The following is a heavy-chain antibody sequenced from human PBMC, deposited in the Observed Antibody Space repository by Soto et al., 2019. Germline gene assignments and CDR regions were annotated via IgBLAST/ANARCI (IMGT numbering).Heavy chain of an antibody. Sequence: VQLVESGGGVVQPGRSLRLSCAASGFTFSNYAIHWVRQAPGKGLEWVAVISSQGINKYYAASVKGRFTISRDNSKNTLYLQMNTLRAEDTAVYYCAKSPSSYYDSSGYYDCWGQGTLVTVSS. CDR1: GFTFSNYA. J-gene: IGHJ4*02. V-gene: IGHV3-30-3*02. CDR2: ISSQGINK. CDR3: AKSPSSYYDSSGYYDC. D-gene: IGHD3-22*01.